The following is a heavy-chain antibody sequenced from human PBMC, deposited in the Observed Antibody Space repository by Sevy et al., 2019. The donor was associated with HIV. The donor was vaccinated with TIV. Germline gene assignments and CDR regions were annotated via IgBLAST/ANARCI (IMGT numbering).Heavy chain of an antibody. CDR1: GFTFSSYG. CDR3: AREAYCGGDCSGMDV. J-gene: IGHJ6*02. V-gene: IGHV3-33*01. CDR2: IWYDGSNK. Sequence: GGSLRLSCAASGFTFSSYGMHWVRQAPGKGLEWVADIWYDGSNKYYADSVKGRFTISRDNSKNTLYLQMNSLRAEDTAVYYCAREAYCGGDCSGMDVWGQGTTVTVSS. D-gene: IGHD2-21*02.